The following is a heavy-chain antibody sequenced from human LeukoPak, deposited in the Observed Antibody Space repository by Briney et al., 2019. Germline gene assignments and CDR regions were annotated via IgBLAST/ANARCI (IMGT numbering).Heavy chain of an antibody. Sequence: ASVKVSCKASSCTFTSYGLSWVRQAPGQGLEWMGWISAYNGNTNYAQKLQGRVTMTTDTSTSTAYMELRSLRSDNTAVYYCARVDYGDGYFDYWGQGTLVTVSS. CDR1: SCTFTSYG. CDR3: ARVDYGDGYFDY. CDR2: ISAYNGNT. V-gene: IGHV1-18*01. J-gene: IGHJ4*02. D-gene: IGHD4-17*01.